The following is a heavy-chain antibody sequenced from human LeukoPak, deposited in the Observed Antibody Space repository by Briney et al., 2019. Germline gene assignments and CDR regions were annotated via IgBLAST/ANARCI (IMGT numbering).Heavy chain of an antibody. CDR1: GVAIRNSW. CDR2: IHPDGSVQ. CDR3: ASTFPYCSDDDCAL. Sequence: GGSLSLSCVASGVAIRNSWMICVRQAPGKALEGVANIHPDGSVQNYVDSVKGRYTISRDNAKNSLYLQINNLRAEDTAVYYCASTFPYCSDDDCALGGQGTLVTVSS. V-gene: IGHV3-7*01. J-gene: IGHJ1*01. D-gene: IGHD2-15*01.